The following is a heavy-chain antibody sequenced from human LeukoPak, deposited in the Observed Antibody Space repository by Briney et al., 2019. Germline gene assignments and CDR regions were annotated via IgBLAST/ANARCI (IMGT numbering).Heavy chain of an antibody. Sequence: GASVKVSCKASGGTFSSYAISWVRQAPGQGLEWMGGIIPIFGTANYAQKFQGRVTITADKSTSTAYMELSSLRSEDTAVYYCARDGVYSGSYFDYWGQGTLVTVSS. CDR1: GGTFSSYA. CDR3: ARDGVYSGSYFDY. D-gene: IGHD1-26*01. J-gene: IGHJ4*02. CDR2: IIPIFGTA. V-gene: IGHV1-69*06.